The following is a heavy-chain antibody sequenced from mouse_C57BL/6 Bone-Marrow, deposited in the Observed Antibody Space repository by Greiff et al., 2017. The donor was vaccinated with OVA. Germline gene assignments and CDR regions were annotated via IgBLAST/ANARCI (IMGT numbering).Heavy chain of an antibody. V-gene: IGHV1-82*01. Sequence: VQLQQSGPELVKPGASVKISCKASGYAFSSSWMNWVKQRPGKGLEWIGRIYPGDGDTNYNGKFKGKATLTADKSSSTAYMQLSSLTSEDSAVYFCARLDDYGSSYWYFDVWGTGTTVTVSS. J-gene: IGHJ1*03. D-gene: IGHD1-1*01. CDR1: GYAFSSSW. CDR2: IYPGDGDT. CDR3: ARLDDYGSSYWYFDV.